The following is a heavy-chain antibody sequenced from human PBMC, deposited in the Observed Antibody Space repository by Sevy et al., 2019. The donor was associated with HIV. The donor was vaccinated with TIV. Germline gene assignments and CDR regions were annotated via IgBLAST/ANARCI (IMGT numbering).Heavy chain of an antibody. CDR3: ARESGDCSSTSCYEGVFDY. Sequence: SETRSLTCTVSGGSISSGNYYWSWIRQPAGKGLEWIGRIYTSGSTNYNPSLKSRVTISVDTSKNQFSLKLSSVTAADTAVHYCARESGDCSSTSCYEGVFDYWGQGTLVTVSS. J-gene: IGHJ4*02. CDR1: GGSISSGNYY. CDR2: IYTSGST. V-gene: IGHV4-61*02. D-gene: IGHD2-2*01.